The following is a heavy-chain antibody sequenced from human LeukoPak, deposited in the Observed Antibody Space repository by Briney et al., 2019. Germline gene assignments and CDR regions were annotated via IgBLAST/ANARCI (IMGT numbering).Heavy chain of an antibody. J-gene: IGHJ4*02. V-gene: IGHV1-46*01. CDR2: INPSGGST. Sequence: GASVKVSCKASGYTFTSYDINWVRQATGQGLEWMGLINPSGGSTSYAQKFQGRVTMTRDTSTSTVYMELSSLRSEDTAVYYCARGDIVATITVFSWNYWGQGTLVTVSS. CDR1: GYTFTSYD. CDR3: ARGDIVATITVFSWNY. D-gene: IGHD5-12*01.